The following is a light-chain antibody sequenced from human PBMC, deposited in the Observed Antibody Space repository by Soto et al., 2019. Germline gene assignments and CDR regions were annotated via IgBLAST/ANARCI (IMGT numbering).Light chain of an antibody. Sequence: IVLTQSPGTLSFSPGEVATLSVRASQRIEVSYLNWYRQKVGQPPRLLIYGTSSRATGVPARFSGSGSGTEFTLTISSLQSEDFAVYYCQQYNNWLWTFGQGTKVDI. J-gene: IGKJ1*01. CDR1: QRIEVSY. V-gene: IGKV3D-15*01. CDR3: QQYNNWLWT. CDR2: GTS.